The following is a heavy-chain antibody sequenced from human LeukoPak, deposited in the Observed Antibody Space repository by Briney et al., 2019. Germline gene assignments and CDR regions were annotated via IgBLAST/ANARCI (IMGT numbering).Heavy chain of an antibody. CDR3: AKHQNIAVAGPPDY. V-gene: IGHV3-23*01. CDR2: ISGSGGST. D-gene: IGHD6-19*01. CDR1: GFTFSSYA. J-gene: IGHJ4*02. Sequence: RGSLRLSCAASGFTFSSYAMSWVRQAPGKGLEWVSAISGSGGSTYYADSVKGRFTISRDNSKNTLYLQMNSLRAEDTAVYYCAKHQNIAVAGPPDYWGQGTLVTVSS.